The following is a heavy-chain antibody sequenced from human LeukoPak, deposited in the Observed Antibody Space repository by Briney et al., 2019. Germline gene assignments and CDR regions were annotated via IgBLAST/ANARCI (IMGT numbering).Heavy chain of an antibody. Sequence: SETLSLTCAVYGGSFSGYYWSWIRQPPGKGLEWIGEINHSGSTNYNPSLKSRVTISVDTSKNQFSLKLSSVTAADTAVYYCARAYSGSYTNWFDPWGQGTLVTVSS. V-gene: IGHV4-34*01. CDR1: GGSFSGYY. D-gene: IGHD1-26*01. CDR2: INHSGST. J-gene: IGHJ5*02. CDR3: ARAYSGSYTNWFDP.